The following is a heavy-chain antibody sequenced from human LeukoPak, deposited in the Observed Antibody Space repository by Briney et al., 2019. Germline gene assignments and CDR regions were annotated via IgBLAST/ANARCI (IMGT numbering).Heavy chain of an antibody. J-gene: IGHJ4*02. CDR2: ISGYNGST. CDR1: GYTFISYG. Sequence: GASVKVSCKAAGYTFISYGVSWVRQAPGQGLEWMGWISGYNGSTNFAQKFQGRVITTTDTSTSTVYMELRSLRSDDTAVYYCARTDYGATPDYWGQGTLVTVSS. CDR3: ARTDYGATPDY. D-gene: IGHD4/OR15-4a*01. V-gene: IGHV1-18*01.